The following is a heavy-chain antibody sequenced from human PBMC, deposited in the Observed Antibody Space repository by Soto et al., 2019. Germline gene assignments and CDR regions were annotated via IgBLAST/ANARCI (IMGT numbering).Heavy chain of an antibody. V-gene: IGHV3-23*01. D-gene: IGHD1-7*01. J-gene: IGHJ6*02. CDR2: ISGSGGST. Sequence: LRLSCAASGFTFSSYAMSWVRQAPGKGLEWVSAISGSGGSTYYADSVKGRFTISRDNSKNTLYLQMDSLRAEDTAVYYCAKDLGFSSGTGTTKYGMDVWGQGTTVTVSS. CDR3: AKDLGFSSGTGTTKYGMDV. CDR1: GFTFSSYA.